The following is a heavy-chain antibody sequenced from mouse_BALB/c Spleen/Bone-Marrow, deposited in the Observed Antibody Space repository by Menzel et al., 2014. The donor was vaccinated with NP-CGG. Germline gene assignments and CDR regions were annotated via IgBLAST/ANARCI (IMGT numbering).Heavy chain of an antibody. CDR3: VSERQECDCIMVFDY. CDR2: ITPNNGGT. CDR1: GYTFTEYT. V-gene: IGHV1-22*01. D-gene: IGHD2-3*01. J-gene: IGHJ3*01. Sequence: EVQLQQSGPELVKPGASVKISCKTSGYTFTEYTMHWVKQSHGKSLEWIGGITPNNGGTSYNQKFKGKATSTVDQSSIMAYTNLRSLTTEVPAVYYCVSERQECDCIMVFDYEGKGTLVTVSA.